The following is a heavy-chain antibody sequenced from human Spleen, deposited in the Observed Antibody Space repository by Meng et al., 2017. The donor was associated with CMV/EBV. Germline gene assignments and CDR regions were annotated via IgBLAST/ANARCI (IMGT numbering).Heavy chain of an antibody. Sequence: CTVSGGSISSGGYYWSWIRQHPGKGLEWIGYIYYSGSTHYNPSLKSRVTISVDTSKNQFSLKLSSVTAADTAVYYCARDVGAAMVAYWGQGTLGTVSS. V-gene: IGHV4-31*03. D-gene: IGHD5-18*01. CDR3: ARDVGAAMVAY. CDR2: IYYSGST. J-gene: IGHJ4*02. CDR1: GGSISSGGYY.